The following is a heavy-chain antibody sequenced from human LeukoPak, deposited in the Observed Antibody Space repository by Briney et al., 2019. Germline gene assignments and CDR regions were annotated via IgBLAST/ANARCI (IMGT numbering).Heavy chain of an antibody. D-gene: IGHD6-13*01. J-gene: IGHJ4*02. CDR2: ISYDGSNK. V-gene: IGHV3-30*18. CDR3: AKVLTSLIAAAGSFDY. Sequence: GGSLRLSCAASGFTFSSYGMHWVRQAPGKGLEWVAVISYDGSNKYYADSVKGRFTISRDNSKNTLYLQMNSLRAEDTAVYYCAKVLTSLIAAAGSFDYWGQGTLVTVSS. CDR1: GFTFSSYG.